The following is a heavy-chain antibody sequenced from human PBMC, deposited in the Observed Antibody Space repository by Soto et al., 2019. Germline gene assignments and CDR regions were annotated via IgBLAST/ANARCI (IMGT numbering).Heavy chain of an antibody. CDR2: IWSDGSKT. V-gene: IGHV3-33*01. Sequence: GGSLRLSCAASGFMFSIYGMHWVRQAPGKGLEWVAVIWSDGSKTYHADSVKGRFTISRDNSENTLYLRMNGLRAEDTAVYYCVRDYFGSGSYLSDFWGQGTLVTVSS. J-gene: IGHJ4*02. CDR1: GFMFSIYG. D-gene: IGHD3-10*01. CDR3: VRDYFGSGSYLSDF.